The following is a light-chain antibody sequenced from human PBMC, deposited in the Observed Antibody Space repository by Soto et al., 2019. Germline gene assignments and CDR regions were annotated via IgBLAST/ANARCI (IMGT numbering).Light chain of an antibody. CDR1: QSLSSN. J-gene: IGKJ1*01. V-gene: IGKV3-15*01. Sequence: EIVMTQSPATLSVSPGERVTLSCRASQSLSSNLAWHQQKPGQAPRLLIYGASTRATGIPARFSGSGSGTEFTLTISSLQSEDIAVYYCQQYNNWPRTFGQGIKVEIK. CDR3: QQYNNWPRT. CDR2: GAS.